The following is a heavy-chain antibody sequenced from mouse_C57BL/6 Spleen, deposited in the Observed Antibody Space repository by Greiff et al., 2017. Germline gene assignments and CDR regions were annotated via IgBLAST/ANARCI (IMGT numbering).Heavy chain of an antibody. J-gene: IGHJ4*01. CDR3: ASHWYDYDGSGSMDY. CDR2: ISSGGSYT. D-gene: IGHD2-4*01. Sequence: EVKLVESGGDLVKPGGSLKLSCAASGFTFSSYGMSWVRQTPDKRLEWVATISSGGSYTYYPDSVKGRFTISRDNAKNTLYLQMSSLKSEDTAMYYCASHWYDYDGSGSMDYWGQGTSVTVSS. CDR1: GFTFSSYG. V-gene: IGHV5-6*01.